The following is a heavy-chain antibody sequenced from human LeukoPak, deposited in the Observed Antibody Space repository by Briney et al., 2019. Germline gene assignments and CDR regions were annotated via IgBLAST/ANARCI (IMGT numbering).Heavy chain of an antibody. V-gene: IGHV4-61*02. J-gene: IGHJ4*02. CDR2: IYTSGST. CDR3: AREVYNDSKFDY. D-gene: IGHD3-22*01. Sequence: SETLSLTCTVSGGSISSGSYYWSWIRQPAGKGLEWIGRIYTSGSTNYNPSLKSRVTISVDTSKNQFSLKLSSVTAADTAVYYCAREVYNDSKFDYWGQGTLVTVSS. CDR1: GGSISSGSYY.